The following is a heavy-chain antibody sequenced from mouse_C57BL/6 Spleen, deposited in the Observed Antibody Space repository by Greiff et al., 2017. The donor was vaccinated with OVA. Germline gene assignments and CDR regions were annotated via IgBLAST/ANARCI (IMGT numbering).Heavy chain of an antibody. J-gene: IGHJ3*01. D-gene: IGHD2-3*01. CDR2: ISSGGSYT. V-gene: IGHV5-6*02. CDR3: ARGDDGYYEEFAY. CDR1: GFTFSSYG. Sequence: EVMLVESGGDLVKPGGSLKLSCAASGFTFSSYGLSWVRQTPDKRLEWVATISSGGSYTYYPDSVKGRFTISRDNAKNTLYLQMSSLKSEDTAMYYCARGDDGYYEEFAYWGQGTLVTVSA.